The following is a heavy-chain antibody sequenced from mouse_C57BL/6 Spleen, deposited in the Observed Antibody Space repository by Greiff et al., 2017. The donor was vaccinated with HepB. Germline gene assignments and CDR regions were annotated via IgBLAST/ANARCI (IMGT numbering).Heavy chain of an antibody. CDR1: GYSFTDYN. Sequence: EVKVVESGPELVKPGASVKISCKASGYSFTDYNMNWVKQSNGKSLEWIGVINPNYGTTSYNQKFKGKATLTVDQSSSTAYMQLNSLTSEDSAVYYCARRGNYGNYGYAMDYWGQGTSVTVSS. J-gene: IGHJ4*01. V-gene: IGHV1-39*01. CDR2: INPNYGTT. CDR3: ARRGNYGNYGYAMDY. D-gene: IGHD2-1*01.